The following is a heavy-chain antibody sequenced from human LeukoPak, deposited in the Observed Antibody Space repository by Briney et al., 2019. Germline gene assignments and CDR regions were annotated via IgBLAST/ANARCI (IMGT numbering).Heavy chain of an antibody. CDR2: ISSRSSYI. CDR3: ARDNSVGDNAWWFDP. CDR1: GFTFSSYS. V-gene: IGHV3-21*04. J-gene: IGHJ5*02. D-gene: IGHD1-26*01. Sequence: GGSLRLSCAASGFTFSSYSMNWVRQAPGKGLEWVSSISSRSSYIYYADSVKGRFTISRDNAKNSLYLQMNSLRAEDTAVYYCARDNSVGDNAWWFDPWGQGTLVTVSS.